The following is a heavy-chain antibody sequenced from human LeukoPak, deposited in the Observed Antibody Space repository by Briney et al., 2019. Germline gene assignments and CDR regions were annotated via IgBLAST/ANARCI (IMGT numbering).Heavy chain of an antibody. J-gene: IGHJ1*01. D-gene: IGHD4-23*01. V-gene: IGHV3-30*18. CDR1: GFTFSSYS. CDR2: ISYDGSNK. CDR3: AKERVDGGGFQH. Sequence: GGSLRLSCAASGFTFSSYSMNWVRQAPGKGLEWVAVISYDGSNKYYADSVKGRFTISRDNSKNTLYLQMNSLRAEDTAVYYCAKERVDGGGFQHWGQGTLVTVSS.